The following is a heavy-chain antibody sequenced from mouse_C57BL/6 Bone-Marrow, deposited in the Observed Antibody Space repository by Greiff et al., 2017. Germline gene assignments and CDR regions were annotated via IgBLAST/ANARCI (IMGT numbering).Heavy chain of an antibody. D-gene: IGHD3-2*02. Sequence: QVQLQQPGAELVKPGASVKMSCKASGYTFTSYWITWVKQRPGQGLEWIGDIYPGSGSTNYNEKFKSKVTLTVDTSSSTAYMQLSSLTSEDSAVYYCAREERAAQATGSYWGQGTTLTVSS. V-gene: IGHV1-55*01. CDR2: IYPGSGST. J-gene: IGHJ2*01. CDR3: AREERAAQATGSY. CDR1: GYTFTSYW.